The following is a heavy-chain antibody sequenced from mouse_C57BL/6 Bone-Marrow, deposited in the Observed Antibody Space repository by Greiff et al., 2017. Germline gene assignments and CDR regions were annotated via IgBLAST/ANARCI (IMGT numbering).Heavy chain of an antibody. CDR2: INPNNGGT. V-gene: IGHV1-18*01. CDR1: GYTFTDYN. Sequence: VQLQQSGPELVKPGASVKIPCKASGYTFTDYNMDWVKQSHGKSLEWIGDINPNNGGTIYNQKFKGKATLTVDKSSSTAYMELRSLTSEDTAVYYCERGAAQATTWFAYWGQGTLVTVSA. CDR3: ERGAAQATTWFAY. J-gene: IGHJ3*01. D-gene: IGHD3-2*02.